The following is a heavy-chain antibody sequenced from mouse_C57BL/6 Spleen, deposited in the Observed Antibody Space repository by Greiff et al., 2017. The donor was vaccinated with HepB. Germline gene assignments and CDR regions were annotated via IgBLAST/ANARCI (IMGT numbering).Heavy chain of an antibody. Sequence: VQLQESGAELARPGASVKMSCKASGYTFTSYTMHWVNQRPGQGLEWIGYINPSSGYTKYNQKFKDKATLTADKSSSTAYMQLSSLTSEDSAVYYCARSLRYYFDYWGQGTTLTVSS. V-gene: IGHV1-4*01. D-gene: IGHD1-1*01. J-gene: IGHJ2*01. CDR1: GYTFTSYT. CDR2: INPSSGYT. CDR3: ARSLRYYFDY.